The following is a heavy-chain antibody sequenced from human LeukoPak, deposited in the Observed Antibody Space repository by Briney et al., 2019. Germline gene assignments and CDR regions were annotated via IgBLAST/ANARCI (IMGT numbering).Heavy chain of an antibody. J-gene: IGHJ4*02. V-gene: IGHV1-18*01. CDR1: GGTFSSYA. CDR3: ARAMGYYYGSGSFYYFDY. D-gene: IGHD3-10*01. CDR2: ISAYNGNT. Sequence: ASVKVSCKASGGTFSSYAISWVRQAPGQGLEWMGWISAYNGNTNYAQKLQGRVTMTTDTSTSTAYMELRSLRSDDTAVYYCARAMGYYYGSGSFYYFDYWGQGTLVTVSS.